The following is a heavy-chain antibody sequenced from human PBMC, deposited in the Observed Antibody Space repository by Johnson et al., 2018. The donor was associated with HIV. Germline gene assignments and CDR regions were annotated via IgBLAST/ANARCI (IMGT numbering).Heavy chain of an antibody. CDR2: ISYDGSNK. V-gene: IGHV3-30*03. CDR3: ARDVGAFDI. Sequence: QVQLVESGGGVVQPGRSLRLSCAASGFTFSSCGMHWVRQAPGKGLEWVAVISYDGSNKYYADSVKGRFTISRDNSKNTLYLQMDSLRTEDTAVYYCARDVGAFDIWGQGTMVTVSS. J-gene: IGHJ3*02. CDR1: GFTFSSCG.